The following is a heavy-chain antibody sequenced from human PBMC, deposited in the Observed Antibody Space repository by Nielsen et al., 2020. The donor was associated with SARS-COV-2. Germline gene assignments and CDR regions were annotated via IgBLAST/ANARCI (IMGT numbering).Heavy chain of an antibody. CDR3: ARGGLTTVVTLFDC. V-gene: IGHV4-59*08. CDR2: IYYSGST. D-gene: IGHD4-23*01. J-gene: IGHJ4*02. CDR1: GGSISSYY. Sequence: SETLSLTCTVSGGSISSYYWSWIRQPPGKGLEWIGYIYYSGSTNYNPSLKSRVTISFDTSKTQFSLKLKSVTAADTAVYSCARGGLTTVVTLFDCWGQGTLVTVSS.